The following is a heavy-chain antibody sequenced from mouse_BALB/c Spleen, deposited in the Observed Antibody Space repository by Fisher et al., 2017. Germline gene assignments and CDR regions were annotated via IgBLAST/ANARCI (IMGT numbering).Heavy chain of an antibody. CDR3: ARGLRSLMDY. Sequence: KFKGKATFTADTSSNTAYMQLSSLTSEDSAVYYCARGLRSLMDYWGQGTSVTVSS. V-gene: IGHV1-9*01. D-gene: IGHD1-1*01. J-gene: IGHJ4*01.